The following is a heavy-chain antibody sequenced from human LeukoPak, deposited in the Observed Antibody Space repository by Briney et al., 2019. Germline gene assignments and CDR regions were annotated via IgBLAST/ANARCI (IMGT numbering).Heavy chain of an antibody. CDR2: ISCSGSRT. CDR1: GFTFSNYA. J-gene: IGHJ4*02. V-gene: IGHV3-23*01. CDR3: AKYYYDSSGYYNYFDY. D-gene: IGHD3-22*01. Sequence: GGSLRLSCAASGFTFSNYAMSWVRQAPGKGLEWVSFISCSGSRTNYADSVKGRFTISRDNSKNTLYLQLNSLRAEDTAVYYCAKYYYDSSGYYNYFDYWGQGTLVTV.